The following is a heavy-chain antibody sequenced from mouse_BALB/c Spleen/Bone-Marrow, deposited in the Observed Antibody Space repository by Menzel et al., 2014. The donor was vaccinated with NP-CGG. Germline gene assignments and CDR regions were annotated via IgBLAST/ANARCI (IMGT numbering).Heavy chain of an antibody. D-gene: IGHD4-1*01. CDR2: INPGSGGA. J-gene: IGHJ4*01. CDR1: GYAFTNYW. V-gene: IGHV1-54*01. Sequence: QVQLKQSGAGLVRPGTSVQVSCKASGYAFTNYWIEWIKQRPGQGLEWIGVINPGSGGANYNEKFKGKATLTADKSSSTAYIQFSSLTSDDSAVYFCARELGRRAMDYWGQGTSVTVSS. CDR3: ARELGRRAMDY.